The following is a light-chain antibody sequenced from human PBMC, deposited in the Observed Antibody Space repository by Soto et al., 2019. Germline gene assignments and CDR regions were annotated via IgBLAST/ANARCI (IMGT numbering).Light chain of an antibody. CDR2: GAS. V-gene: IGKV3-20*01. CDR3: QQFSSYPLT. Sequence: EIVLTQSPGTLSLSPWERATLSCRASQSVSSSYLAWYQHKPGQAPRLLIYGASIRATGIPDRFSGGGSGTEFTVTISSLQSEDFAVYYCQQFSSYPLTFGGGTKVDIK. J-gene: IGKJ4*01. CDR1: QSVSSSY.